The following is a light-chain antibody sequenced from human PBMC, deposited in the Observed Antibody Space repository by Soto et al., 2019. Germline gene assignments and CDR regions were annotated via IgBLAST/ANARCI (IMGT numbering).Light chain of an antibody. V-gene: IGKV3-11*01. Sequence: EIVLTQSPATPSLSPGERATLSCRASQSVSSYLAWYQQKPGQAPRLLIYDASNRATGIPARFSGSGSGTDFTLTISSLEPEDFLVYYCQERSNWPITFGQGRRLEIK. CDR2: DAS. CDR1: QSVSSY. CDR3: QERSNWPIT. J-gene: IGKJ5*01.